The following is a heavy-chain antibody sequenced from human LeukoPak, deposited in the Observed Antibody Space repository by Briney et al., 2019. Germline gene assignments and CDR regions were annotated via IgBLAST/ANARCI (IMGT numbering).Heavy chain of an antibody. CDR1: GFTFSSYA. CDR3: AKLGLSSSSY. V-gene: IGHV3-23*01. J-gene: IGHJ4*02. D-gene: IGHD6-6*01. CDR2: ISGSGGST. Sequence: GGSLRLSCAVSGFTFSSYAMNWVRQAPGKGLEWVSAISGSGGSTYYADSVKGRFTISRDNSKNTLYLQMNSLRAEDTAVYYCAKLGLSSSSYWGQGTLVTVSS.